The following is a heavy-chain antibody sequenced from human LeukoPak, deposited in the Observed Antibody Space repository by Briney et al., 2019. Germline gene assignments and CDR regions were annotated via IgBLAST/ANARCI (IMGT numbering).Heavy chain of an antibody. D-gene: IGHD6-6*01. CDR1: GFTFSNYW. J-gene: IGHJ6*02. CDR3: ARDPYSSTWSYGMDV. V-gene: IGHV3-7*05. Sequence: GGSLRLSRAASGFTFSNYWMSWVRQAPGKGLEWLANIKQDGSEEVYVDSLKGRFTISRDNAKNSLFLQMNTLRAEDTAVYYCARDPYSSTWSYGMDVWGQGTTVTVSS. CDR2: IKQDGSEE.